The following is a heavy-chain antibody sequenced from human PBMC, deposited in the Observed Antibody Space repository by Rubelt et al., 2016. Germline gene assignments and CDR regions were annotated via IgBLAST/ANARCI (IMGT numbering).Heavy chain of an antibody. CDR3: ASGSSEWLMDAFDI. CDR1: GGSFSGYY. J-gene: IGHJ3*02. CDR2: INHSGST. Sequence: QVQLQQWGAGLLKPSETLSLTCAVYGGSFSGYYWSWIRQPPGKGLEWIGEINHSGSTHYNPSLKSRVTISVETSKNQFSLKRSAVTAADTAVYYCASGSSEWLMDAFDIWGQGTMVTVSS. V-gene: IGHV4-34*01. D-gene: IGHD6-19*01.